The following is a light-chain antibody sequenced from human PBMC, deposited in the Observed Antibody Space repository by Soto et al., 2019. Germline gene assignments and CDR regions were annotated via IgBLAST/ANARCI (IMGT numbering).Light chain of an antibody. CDR2: DVS. CDR1: QDISIY. V-gene: IGKV1-33*01. Sequence: DIQMTQSPSSLSASVGDRVTITCRASQDISIYLNWFQQKPGKAPKLLIYDVSNLEKGVPSRFTGSGSGTDFTLTINRLQPDEIATYYCQQYNGVPPTVGQGTRLEI. J-gene: IGKJ2*01. CDR3: QQYNGVPPT.